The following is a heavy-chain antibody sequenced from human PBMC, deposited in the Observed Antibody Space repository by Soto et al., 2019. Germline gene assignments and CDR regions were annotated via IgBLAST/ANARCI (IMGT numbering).Heavy chain of an antibody. D-gene: IGHD3-10*01. CDR2: IYYSGSA. V-gene: IGHV4-31*03. CDR3: ARDMVRGVIDMDV. J-gene: IGHJ6*02. CDR1: GGSISSGGYY. Sequence: QVQLQESGPGLVKPSQTLSLTCTVSGGSISSGGYYWTWIRQHPGKGLEWIGYIYYSGSAYYNPSLKSRVIISVDTSKNQFSLKLSSVTAADTAVYYCARDMVRGVIDMDVWGQGTTVTVSS.